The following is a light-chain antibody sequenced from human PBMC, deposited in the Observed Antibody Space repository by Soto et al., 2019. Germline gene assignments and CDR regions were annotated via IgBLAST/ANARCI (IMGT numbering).Light chain of an antibody. CDR1: SSDVGGYNY. J-gene: IGLJ1*01. CDR3: NSYGGSSINFG. CDR2: EVT. Sequence: QSALTQPPSASGSPGQSVTISCTGTSSDVGGYNYVSWYQHHPGKAPKLLIYEVTKRPSGVPDRFSGSKSGNTASLTVSGLQAEDEADYYCNSYGGSSINFGFGTGTKVTVL. V-gene: IGLV2-8*01.